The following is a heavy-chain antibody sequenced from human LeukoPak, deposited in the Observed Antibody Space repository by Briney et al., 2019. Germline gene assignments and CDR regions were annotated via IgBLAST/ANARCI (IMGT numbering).Heavy chain of an antibody. CDR1: GFTFRTYA. CDR3: AKAKVPDRDLPYYFDY. V-gene: IGHV3-23*01. CDR2: ISDGGGST. J-gene: IGHJ4*02. Sequence: PGGSLRLSCAASGFTFRTYAMSWARQAPGKGLERVSGISDGGGSTYYADSVKGRFTISRDNSRNTLSLQMNSLRAEDTAVYYCAKAKVPDRDLPYYFDYWGQGTLATVSS.